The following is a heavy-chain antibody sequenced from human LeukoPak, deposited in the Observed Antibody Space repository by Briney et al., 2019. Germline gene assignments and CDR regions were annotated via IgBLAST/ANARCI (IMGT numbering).Heavy chain of an antibody. CDR2: IIPIFGTA. CDR3: ARLPAYGDCGGDCHLDY. V-gene: IGHV1-69*06. Sequence: SVKVSCKASGITFSSYPISWVRQAPGQGLELMGRIIPIFGTANYAQKFQGRVTITADKSTSTAYMELSSLRSEDTAVYYCARLPAYGDCGGDCHLDYWGQGTLVTVSS. J-gene: IGHJ4*02. CDR1: GITFSSYP. D-gene: IGHD2-21*02.